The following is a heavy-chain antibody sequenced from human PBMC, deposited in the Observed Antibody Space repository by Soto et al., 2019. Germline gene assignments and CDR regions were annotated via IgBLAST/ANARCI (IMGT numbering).Heavy chain of an antibody. CDR2: IKQDGSEK. CDR3: ARDRLEFSSMIVVGEDAFDI. J-gene: IGHJ3*02. V-gene: IGHV3-7*01. D-gene: IGHD3-22*01. CDR1: GFTFSSYW. Sequence: GGSLRLSCAASGFTFSSYWMSWVRQAPGKGLEWVANIKQDGSEKYYVDSVKGRFTISRDNAKNSLYLQMNSLRAEDTAVYDCARDRLEFSSMIVVGEDAFDIWGQGTMVTVSS.